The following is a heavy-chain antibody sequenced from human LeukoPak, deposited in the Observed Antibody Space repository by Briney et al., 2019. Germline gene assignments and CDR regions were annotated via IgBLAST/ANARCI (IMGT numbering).Heavy chain of an antibody. J-gene: IGHJ4*02. CDR3: ARGRPHNSGSGWYYYDY. Sequence: SQTLSLTCTVSGFTISTGSYYWTCIRQPAGKGREWIGRIYTSGSTHYNPSLNSRAIISVETSKNQLSLNLNSVTAADAAVYYCARGRPHNSGSGWYYYDYWGQGTLVTVSS. CDR1: GFTISTGSYY. V-gene: IGHV4-61*02. CDR2: IYTSGST. D-gene: IGHD6-19*01.